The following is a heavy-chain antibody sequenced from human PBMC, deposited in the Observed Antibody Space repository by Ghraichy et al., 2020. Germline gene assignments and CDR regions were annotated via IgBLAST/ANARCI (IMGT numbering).Heavy chain of an antibody. D-gene: IGHD4-17*01. CDR1: GYTFTGYY. V-gene: IGHV1-2*04. CDR2: INPNSGGT. Sequence: ASVKVSCTASGYTFTGYYMHWVRQAPGQGLEWMGWINPNSGGTNYAQKFQGWVTMTRDTSISTAYMELSRLRSDDTAVYYCARVFGANDYGDYGKTDKTPYYYGMDVWGQGTTVTVSS. CDR3: ARVFGANDYGDYGKTDKTPYYYGMDV. J-gene: IGHJ6*02.